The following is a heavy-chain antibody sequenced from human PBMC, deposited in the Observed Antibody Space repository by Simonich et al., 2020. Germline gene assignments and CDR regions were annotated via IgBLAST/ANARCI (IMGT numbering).Heavy chain of an antibody. Sequence: QVQLVQSGAEVKKPGASVKVSCKASGYTFTGYYMHWVRQAPGQGLEWMEWNNPNSGGTNYAQKFRGRVTMTRDTSISTAYMGLSRLRSDDTAVYYCARWPSIPASYGSGSYFDYWGQGTLVTVSS. D-gene: IGHD3-10*01. CDR2: NNPNSGGT. CDR3: ARWPSIPASYGSGSYFDY. J-gene: IGHJ4*02. CDR1: GYTFTGYY. V-gene: IGHV1-2*02.